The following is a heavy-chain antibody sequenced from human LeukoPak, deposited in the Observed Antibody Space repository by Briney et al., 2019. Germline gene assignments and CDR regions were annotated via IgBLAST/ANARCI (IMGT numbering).Heavy chain of an antibody. CDR1: GGSISSSNW. J-gene: IGHJ4*02. V-gene: IGHV4-4*02. CDR2: IYHSGST. Sequence: SETLSLTCAVSGGSISSSNWWSWVRQPPGKGLEWIGEIYHSGSTNYNPSLKSRVTISVDKSKNQFSLKLSSVTAADTAVYYCARVLATQRPSYFDYWGQGTLVTVSS. CDR3: ARVLATQRPSYFDY. D-gene: IGHD5-12*01.